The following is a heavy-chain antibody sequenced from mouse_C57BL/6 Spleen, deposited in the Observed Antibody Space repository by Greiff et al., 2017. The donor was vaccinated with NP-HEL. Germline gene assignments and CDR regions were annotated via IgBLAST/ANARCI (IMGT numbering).Heavy chain of an antibody. CDR2: ISGGGGNT. CDR1: GFTFSSYT. CDR3: ARHPYYYGSSHWYFDV. V-gene: IGHV5-9*01. D-gene: IGHD1-1*01. J-gene: IGHJ1*03. Sequence: EVKLMESGGGLVKPGGSLKLSCAASGFTFSSYTMSWVRQTPEKRLEWVATISGGGGNTYYPDSVKGRFTISRDNAKNTLYLQMSSLRSEDTALYYCARHPYYYGSSHWYFDVWGTGTTVTVSS.